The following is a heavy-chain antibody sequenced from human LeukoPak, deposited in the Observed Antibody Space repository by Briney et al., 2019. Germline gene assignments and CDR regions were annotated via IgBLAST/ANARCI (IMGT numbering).Heavy chain of an antibody. CDR1: GFTFSSYW. J-gene: IGHJ6*03. Sequence: GGSLRLSCAASGFTFSSYWMHWVRQAPGKGLVCVSRINSDGSSTSYADSVKGRFTISRDNAKNTLYLQMNSLRAEDTAVYYCARAPSGSDYYYYMDVWGKGTTVTISS. V-gene: IGHV3-74*01. CDR2: INSDGSST. CDR3: ARAPSGSDYYYYMDV. D-gene: IGHD1-26*01.